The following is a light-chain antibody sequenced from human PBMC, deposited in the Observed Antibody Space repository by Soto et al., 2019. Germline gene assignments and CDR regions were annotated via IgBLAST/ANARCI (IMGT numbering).Light chain of an antibody. CDR3: QQRSNWPWT. J-gene: IGKJ1*01. V-gene: IGKV3-11*01. CDR2: IAS. Sequence: EIVMTQSPAALSVSPGERVTLSFRASQSISFNLAWYQQKPGQAPRLLIYIASTRAAGIPARFSGSGSGTDFTLTISSLEPEDFAVYYCQQRSNWPWTFGQGTKVDIK. CDR1: QSISFN.